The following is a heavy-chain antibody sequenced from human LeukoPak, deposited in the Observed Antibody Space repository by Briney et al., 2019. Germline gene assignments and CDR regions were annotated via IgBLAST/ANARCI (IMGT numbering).Heavy chain of an antibody. CDR3: ARDSSNNYFDY. Sequence: SETLSLTCIVSGGSINKYYWSWFRQPPGKGLEWIGYIYHSGVTNYNPSLKSRVAISIDTSKNQFSLKVRSVTAADTAVYYCARDSSNNYFDYWGQGTLVTVSP. J-gene: IGHJ4*02. D-gene: IGHD2/OR15-2a*01. V-gene: IGHV4-59*01. CDR1: GGSINKYY. CDR2: IYHSGVT.